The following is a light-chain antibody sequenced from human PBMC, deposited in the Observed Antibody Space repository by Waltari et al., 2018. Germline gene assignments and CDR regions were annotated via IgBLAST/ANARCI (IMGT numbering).Light chain of an antibody. CDR3: QQYGTTPRT. CDR2: GAS. J-gene: IGKJ1*01. Sequence: EIVLTQSPGTVSLSLGDRATLSCRASQSFSSSYLAWYQHKPGQPPRLLVYGASSRATGIPDRFSGSVSGTDFTLIISGLEPEDFAVYYFQQYGTTPRTFGQGTKVEIK. CDR1: QSFSSSY. V-gene: IGKV3-20*01.